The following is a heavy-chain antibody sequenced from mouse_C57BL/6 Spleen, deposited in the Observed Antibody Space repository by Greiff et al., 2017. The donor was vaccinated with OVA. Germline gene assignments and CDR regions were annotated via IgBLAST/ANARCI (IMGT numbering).Heavy chain of an antibody. CDR3: ARSAGLLPFFDD. Sequence: VQLQQSGAELVRPGTSVKLSCKASGYTFTSYWMHWVKQRPGQGLEWIGVIDPSDSYTNYNQKFKGKATLTVDTSSSTAYMQLSSLTSEDSAVYYCARSAGLLPFFDDWGQGTTLTVSS. D-gene: IGHD2-3*01. V-gene: IGHV1-59*01. J-gene: IGHJ2*01. CDR2: IDPSDSYT. CDR1: GYTFTSYW.